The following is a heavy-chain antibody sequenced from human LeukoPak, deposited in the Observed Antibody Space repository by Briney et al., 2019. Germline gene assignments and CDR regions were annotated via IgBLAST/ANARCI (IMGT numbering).Heavy chain of an antibody. CDR1: GGSFSGYF. CDR3: ARLYSYGYYYYYMDV. Sequence: PSETLSLTCAIYGGSFSGYFWSWFRQPPGKGLEWIGEINRSGSTNYNSSLSLKSRVTISVDTSKNQFSLKLSSVTAADTAVYYCARLYSYGYYYYYMDVWGKGTTVTVSS. V-gene: IGHV4-34*01. CDR2: INRSGST. J-gene: IGHJ6*03. D-gene: IGHD5-24*01.